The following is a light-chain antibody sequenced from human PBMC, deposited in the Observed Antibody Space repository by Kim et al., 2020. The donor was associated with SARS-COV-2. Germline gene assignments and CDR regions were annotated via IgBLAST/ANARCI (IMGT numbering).Light chain of an antibody. J-gene: IGLJ1*01. V-gene: IGLV3-1*01. CDR3: QASDSSTAYV. CDR2: QDS. Sequence: SYELTQPPSVSVSPGQTASITCSGDKLGDKYACWYQQKPGQSPVLVIYQDSKRPSGIPERFSGSNSGNTATLTISGTQAMDEADYYCQASDSSTAYVFGTGTKVTVL. CDR1: KLGDKY.